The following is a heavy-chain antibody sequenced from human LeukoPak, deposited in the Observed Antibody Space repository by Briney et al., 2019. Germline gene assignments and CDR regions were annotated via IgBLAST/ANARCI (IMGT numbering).Heavy chain of an antibody. CDR1: GFTFDDYG. CDR2: INWNGDST. CDR3: ARDPQYNVYYFHY. J-gene: IGHJ4*02. Sequence: GGSLRLSCAASGFTFDDYGMSWVRQAPGKGLEWVSGINWNGDSTGYADSVKGRFTISRDNSKNTVYPQMNSLRGEDTAVYYCARDPQYNVYYFHYWGQGTLVTVSS. D-gene: IGHD1-1*01. V-gene: IGHV3-20*04.